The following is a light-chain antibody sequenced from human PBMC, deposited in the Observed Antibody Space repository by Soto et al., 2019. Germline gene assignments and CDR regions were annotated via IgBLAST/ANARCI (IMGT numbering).Light chain of an antibody. J-gene: IGKJ4*01. Sequence: IQMTQSPSSVSASVGDSVTITCRASQLISSWLAWYQVKPGKAPKLLIYGASNRESGVPSRFSGSESGTPFTLTINSLQPEDFATYYCQQASSYPLTFGGGTEVEV. V-gene: IGKV1-12*01. CDR1: QLISSW. CDR2: GAS. CDR3: QQASSYPLT.